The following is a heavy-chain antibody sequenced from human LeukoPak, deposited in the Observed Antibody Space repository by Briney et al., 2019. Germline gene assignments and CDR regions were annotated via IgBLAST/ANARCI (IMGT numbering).Heavy chain of an antibody. CDR3: AKGGPEPYSSSWYGSGY. D-gene: IGHD6-13*01. J-gene: IGHJ4*02. Sequence: GGSLRLSCAASGFTFSSYGMHWVRQAPGKGLEWVALMSYDGSNKYCADSVKGRLTISRDNSKNTLYLQMNSLRAEDTALYYCAKGGPEPYSSSWYGSGYWGQGTLVTVSS. CDR2: MSYDGSNK. CDR1: GFTFSSYG. V-gene: IGHV3-30*18.